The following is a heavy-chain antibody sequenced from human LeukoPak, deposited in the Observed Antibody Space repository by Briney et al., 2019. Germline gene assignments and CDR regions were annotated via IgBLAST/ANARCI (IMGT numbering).Heavy chain of an antibody. CDR1: GGSISTSNYY. CDR3: AREDSSSWFDAFDI. J-gene: IGHJ3*02. V-gene: IGHV4-39*07. CDR2: IFYSGST. Sequence: SETLSLTCTVSGGSISTSNYYWGWIRQPPGKGLEWIGNIFYSGSTNYNPSLKSRVTISVDTSKNQFSLKLSSVTAADTAVYYCAREDSSSWFDAFDIWGQGTMVTVSS. D-gene: IGHD6-13*01.